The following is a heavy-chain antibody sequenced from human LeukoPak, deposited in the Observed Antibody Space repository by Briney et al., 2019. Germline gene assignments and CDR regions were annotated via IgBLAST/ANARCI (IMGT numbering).Heavy chain of an antibody. J-gene: IGHJ4*02. CDR3: ARDPYCGGDCYSSFDY. V-gene: IGHV3-7*01. CDR2: IKQDGSEK. CDR1: GFTFSSYW. D-gene: IGHD2-21*02. Sequence: PGGSLRLSCAASGFTFSSYWMNWVRQAPGKGLEWVANIKQDGSEKYYVDSVKGRFTISRDNAKNSLYLQMNSLRAEDTAVYYCARDPYCGGDCYSSFDYWGQGTLVTVSS.